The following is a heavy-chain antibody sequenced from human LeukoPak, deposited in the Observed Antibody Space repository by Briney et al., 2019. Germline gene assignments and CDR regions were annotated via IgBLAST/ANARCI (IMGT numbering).Heavy chain of an antibody. J-gene: IGHJ5*02. V-gene: IGHV4-4*02. Sequence: PSETLSLTCAVSGGSISSSNWWTWVRQPPGKGLEWIGKIFHSGSSNYNPPLKSRVTISLDKSKNQFSLKLSSVTAADTAVYYCARAYGSGIASWGQGTRVIVSS. D-gene: IGHD3-10*01. CDR1: GGSISSSNW. CDR2: IFHSGSS. CDR3: ARAYGSGIAS.